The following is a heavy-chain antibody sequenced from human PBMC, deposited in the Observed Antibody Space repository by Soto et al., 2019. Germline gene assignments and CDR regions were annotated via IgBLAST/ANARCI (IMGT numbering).Heavy chain of an antibody. D-gene: IGHD3-22*01. Sequence: ASVKVSCKASGGTFSSYAISWVRQAPGQGLEWMGGIIPIFGTANYAQKFQGRVTITADDSTSTAYMELSSLRAEDTAVYYCARVEDGTYYYDISGYYYFDYWGQGTLVTVSS. CDR2: IIPIFGTA. CDR1: GGTFSSYA. J-gene: IGHJ4*02. CDR3: ARVEDGTYYYDISGYYYFDY. V-gene: IGHV1-69*13.